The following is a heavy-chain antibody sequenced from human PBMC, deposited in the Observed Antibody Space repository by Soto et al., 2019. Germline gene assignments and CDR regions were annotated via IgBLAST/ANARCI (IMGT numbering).Heavy chain of an antibody. D-gene: IGHD2-2*01. CDR1: GGSFSGYY. Sequence: SETLSLTCAVYGGSFSGYYWSWIRQPPGKGLEWIGEINHSGSTNYNPSLKSRVTISVDTSKNQFSLKLSSVTAADTAVYYCARVDFARKSERLDCSSTSCYTNWFDPWGQGTLVT. CDR2: INHSGST. V-gene: IGHV4-34*01. J-gene: IGHJ5*02. CDR3: ARVDFARKSERLDCSSTSCYTNWFDP.